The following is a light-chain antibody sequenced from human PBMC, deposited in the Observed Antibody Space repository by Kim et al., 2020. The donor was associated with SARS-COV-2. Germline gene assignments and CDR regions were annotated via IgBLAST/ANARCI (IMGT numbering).Light chain of an antibody. CDR2: KDT. J-gene: IGLJ1*01. CDR1: ILAKKY. CDR3: SSAADNTFI. Sequence: SYELTQPSSVSVSPGQTAMITCSGDILAKKYVRWFQHKPGQAPVVLIYKDTERPSGIPERFSGSSSGTTVTLTTSGAQVDDEADYYCSSAADNTFIFGTGTKVTVL. V-gene: IGLV3-27*01.